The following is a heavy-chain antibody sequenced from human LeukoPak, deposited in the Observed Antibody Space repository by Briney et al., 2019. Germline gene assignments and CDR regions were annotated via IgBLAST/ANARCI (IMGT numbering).Heavy chain of an antibody. CDR2: IEQDGSEK. D-gene: IGHD6-13*01. CDR3: ARASAATHFAMDV. V-gene: IGHV3-7*05. J-gene: IGHJ6*02. Sequence: QPGGSLRLSCEVSGFRFSSYWMTWVRQAPGKGLEWVANIEQDGSEKYYVDSVKGRFTISRGSAKNSLSLQMNSLRAEDTAVYYCARASAATHFAMDVWGQGTTVTVSS. CDR1: GFRFSSYW.